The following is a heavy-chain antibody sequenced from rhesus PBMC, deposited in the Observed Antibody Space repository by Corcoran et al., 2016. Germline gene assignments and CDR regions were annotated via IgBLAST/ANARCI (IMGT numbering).Heavy chain of an antibody. J-gene: IGHJ5-1*01. CDR3: AREPGLTTVLVVVAIPRSQVSRFDV. D-gene: IGHD2-21*01. CDR2: INGNSGST. V-gene: IGHV4-80*01. Sequence: QVQLQESGPGLVKPSETLSLTCAVSGASISSSWWNWILQPPGKGLEWIGEINGNSGSTNDNPSLKSRVTISKDASKNQFSLKLSSVTAADTAVYYCAREPGLTTVLVVVAIPRSQVSRFDVWGPGVLVTVSS. CDR1: GASISSSW.